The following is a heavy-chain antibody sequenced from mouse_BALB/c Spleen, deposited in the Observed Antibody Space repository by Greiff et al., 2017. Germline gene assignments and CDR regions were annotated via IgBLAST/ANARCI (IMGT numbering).Heavy chain of an antibody. D-gene: IGHD2-3*01. CDR1: GYAFTNYL. V-gene: IGHV1-54*03. J-gene: IGHJ2*01. CDR2: INPGSGGT. Sequence: QVQLQQSGAELVRPGTSVKVSCKASGYAFTNYLIEWVKQRPGQGLEWIGVINPGSGGTNYNEKFKGKATLTADKSSSTAYMQLSSLTSDDSAVYFCARPLYDGYYDYWGQGTTLTVSS. CDR3: ARPLYDGYYDY.